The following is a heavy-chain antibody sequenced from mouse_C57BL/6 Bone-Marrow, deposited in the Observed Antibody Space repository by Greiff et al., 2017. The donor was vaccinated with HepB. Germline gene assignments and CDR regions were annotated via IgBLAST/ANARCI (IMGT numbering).Heavy chain of an antibody. CDR1: GFPFGDYG. CDR2: ISSGSSTI. Sequence: EVQLVESGGGLVKPGGSLKLSCAASGFPFGDYGIHWVRQAPEKGLEWVAYISSGSSTIYYADTVKGRFTISRDNAKNTLFLQMTSLRSEDTAMYYCARREGYGNPFDYWGQGTTLTVSS. D-gene: IGHD2-1*01. CDR3: ARREGYGNPFDY. J-gene: IGHJ2*01. V-gene: IGHV5-17*01.